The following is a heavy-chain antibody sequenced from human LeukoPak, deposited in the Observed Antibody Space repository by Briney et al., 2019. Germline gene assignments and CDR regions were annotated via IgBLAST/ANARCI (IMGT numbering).Heavy chain of an antibody. CDR3: VKDDHHFGSVETDH. CDR1: GFIFSEYA. V-gene: IGHV3-30-3*01. D-gene: IGHD3-10*01. Sequence: GGSLRLSCAASGFIFSEYAMHWVRQAPGKELDWVATITHDGNTAYYADSVKGRFTISRDSSKNTVSLQMNSLRPEDTALYHCVKDDHHFGSVETDHWGQGNLVTVSS. CDR2: ITHDGNTA. J-gene: IGHJ5*02.